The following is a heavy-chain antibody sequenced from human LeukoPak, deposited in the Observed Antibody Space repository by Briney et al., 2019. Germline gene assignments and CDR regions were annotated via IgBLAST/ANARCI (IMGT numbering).Heavy chain of an antibody. Sequence: GGSLRLSCAASGFTFSSYWMHWVRQAPGKGLVWVSRINGDGSSTSYADSVKGRFTISRDNAKNTLYLQINSLRAEDTAVYYCARGNAHAFDIWGQGTMVTVSS. V-gene: IGHV3-74*01. D-gene: IGHD1-1*01. CDR1: GFTFSSYW. CDR3: ARGNAHAFDI. J-gene: IGHJ3*02. CDR2: INGDGSST.